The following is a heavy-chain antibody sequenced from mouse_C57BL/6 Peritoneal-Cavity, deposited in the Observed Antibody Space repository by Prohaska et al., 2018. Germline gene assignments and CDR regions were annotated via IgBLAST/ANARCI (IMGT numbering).Heavy chain of an antibody. Sequence: LLKIVECLVRLVQSRGLFCLCSAASFIGFCRCWVRQTPGKRLEWIGEINSDGSAINYAPSIKDRFTIFRDNDKSTLYLQMSNVRSEDTATYFCMRYGNDWYFDVWGTGTTVTVSS. J-gene: IGHJ1*03. CDR3: MRYGNDWYFDV. V-gene: IGHV11-2*01. CDR1: AASFIGFC. D-gene: IGHD2-1*01. CDR2: INSDGSAI.